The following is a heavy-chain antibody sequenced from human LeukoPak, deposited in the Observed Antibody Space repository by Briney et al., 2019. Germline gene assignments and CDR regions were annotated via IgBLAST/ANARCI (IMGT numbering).Heavy chain of an antibody. J-gene: IGHJ4*02. V-gene: IGHV3-23*01. D-gene: IGHD2-21*01. CDR3: AKVLGSRIAVSDPFDY. CDR1: GFTFSNYA. CDR2: ITGSGGNT. Sequence: GGSLRLSCAASGFTFSNYAMSWVRQAPGKGLEWVSAITGSGGNTYYADSVKGRFTISRDNSKNTVFLQMNSLRAEDTAVYYCAKVLGSRIAVSDPFDYWGQGTLVTVSS.